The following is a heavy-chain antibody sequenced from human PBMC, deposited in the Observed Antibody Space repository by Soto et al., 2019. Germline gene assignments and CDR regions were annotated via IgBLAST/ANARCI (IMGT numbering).Heavy chain of an antibody. CDR2: IKRTRNGGTT. V-gene: IGHV3-15*07. D-gene: IGHD3-10*01. J-gene: IGHJ6*02. Sequence: EVQLVESGEGLVEPGGSLRLSCTASALTYVKAWMNWFRQVPGKGLEWVGRIKRTRNGGTTDYAAPVKGRFTISKEDSKNTVYLEMNSLRSEDTALYYCTADRASTADCGIGVWGQGTTVTVSS. CDR3: TADRASTADCGIGV. CDR1: ALTYVKAW.